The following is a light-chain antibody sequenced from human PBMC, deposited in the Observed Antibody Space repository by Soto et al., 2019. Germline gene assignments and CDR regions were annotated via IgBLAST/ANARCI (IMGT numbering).Light chain of an antibody. V-gene: IGKV3-11*01. CDR1: QSVSIN. CDR2: DAS. CDR3: QQRSNWPPT. J-gene: IGKJ4*01. Sequence: EIVLTQSPGTLSLSPGERATLSCRASQSVSINDLAWYQQKPGQAPRLLIYDASNRATGIPARFSGSGSGTDFTLTISSLEPEDFAVYYCQQRSNWPPTFGGGTKVEIK.